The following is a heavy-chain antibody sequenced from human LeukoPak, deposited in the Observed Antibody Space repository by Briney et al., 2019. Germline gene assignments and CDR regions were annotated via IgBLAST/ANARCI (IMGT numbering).Heavy chain of an antibody. CDR3: ARHLKPGYSSTWYVGDWFDP. V-gene: IGHV4-39*01. Sequence: SETLSLTCTVSGASISSSSYYWGWIRQPPGKGLEWIGSIYYSGSTFYNPSLKSRVTISVDTSKNQFSLKLTSVTAADTAVYYCARHLKPGYSSTWYVGDWFDPWGQGSLVTVSS. D-gene: IGHD6-13*01. CDR2: IYYSGST. CDR1: GASISSSSYY. J-gene: IGHJ5*02.